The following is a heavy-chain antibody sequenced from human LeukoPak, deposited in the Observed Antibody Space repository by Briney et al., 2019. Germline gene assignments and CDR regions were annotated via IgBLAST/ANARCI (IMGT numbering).Heavy chain of an antibody. D-gene: IGHD5-18*01. V-gene: IGHV1-69*04. J-gene: IGHJ4*02. CDR2: IIPILGIA. CDR3: ATGGPIKGQLWLPFDY. CDR1: GGTFSSYA. Sequence: SVKVSCKASGGTFSSYAISWVRQAPGQGLEWMGRIIPILGIANYAQKFQGRVTITADKSTSTAYMELSSLRSEDTAVYYCATGGPIKGQLWLPFDYWGQGTLVTVSS.